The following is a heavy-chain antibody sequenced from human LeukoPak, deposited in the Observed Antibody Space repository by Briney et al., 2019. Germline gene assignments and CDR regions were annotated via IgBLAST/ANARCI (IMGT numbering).Heavy chain of an antibody. CDR2: ISYDGSNK. Sequence: GGSLRLSCAASGFTFSSYGMHWVRQAPGKGLEWVAVISYDGSNKYYADSVKGRFTISRDNSKNTLYLQMNSLRAEDTALYYCANSPGSSGYYMMHTDYWGQGTLVTVSS. V-gene: IGHV3-30*18. CDR1: GFTFSSYG. D-gene: IGHD3-22*01. J-gene: IGHJ4*02. CDR3: ANSPGSSGYYMMHTDY.